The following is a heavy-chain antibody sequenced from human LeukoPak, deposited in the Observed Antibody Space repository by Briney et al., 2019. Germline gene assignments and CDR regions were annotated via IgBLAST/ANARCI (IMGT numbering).Heavy chain of an antibody. CDR2: ISSSGSTI. Sequence: GGSLRLSCAASGFTFSDYYMSWIRQAPGKGLEWVSHISSSGSTIYYADSVKGRFTISRDNAKNSLYLQMNSLRAEDTAVYYCARDLVRGVISYGMDVWGQGTTVTVSS. V-gene: IGHV3-11*01. CDR1: GFTFSDYY. D-gene: IGHD3-10*01. CDR3: ARDLVRGVISYGMDV. J-gene: IGHJ6*02.